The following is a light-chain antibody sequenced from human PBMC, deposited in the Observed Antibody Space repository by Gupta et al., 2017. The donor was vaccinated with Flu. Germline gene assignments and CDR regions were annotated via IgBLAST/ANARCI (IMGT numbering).Light chain of an antibody. CDR2: EDD. CDR1: SSNIGGHY. V-gene: IGLV1-51*02. Sequence: QSVLTQPPSVSAAPGQRVTISCSGSSSNIGGHYVSWYQQVPGTAPKLLIYEDDKRPSGNPERFSASKAGTTATPDITGLQDGDEGDYYCGTGDRSRSAGGFGGGTKLTVL. J-gene: IGLJ3*02. CDR3: GTGDRSRSAGG.